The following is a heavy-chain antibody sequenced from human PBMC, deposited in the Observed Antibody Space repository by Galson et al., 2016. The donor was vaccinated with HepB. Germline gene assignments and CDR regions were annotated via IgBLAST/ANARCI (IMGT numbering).Heavy chain of an antibody. CDR2: IWYDGSNK. CDR1: GLSFSSYG. CDR3: ARDGGNSYGYGSYYYGMDV. Sequence: SLRLSCAASGLSFSSYGMHWVRQAPGKGLEWVAVIWYDGSNKYYADFVKGRFTISRDNSKNTLFLQMNSLRAEDTAVYYCARDGGNSYGYGSYYYGMDVWGQGTTVTVSS. V-gene: IGHV3-33*01. J-gene: IGHJ6*02. D-gene: IGHD5-18*01.